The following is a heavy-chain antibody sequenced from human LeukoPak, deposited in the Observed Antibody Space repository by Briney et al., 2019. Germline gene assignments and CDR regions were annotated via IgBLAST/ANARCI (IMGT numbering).Heavy chain of an antibody. V-gene: IGHV3-9*01. CDR2: ISWNSGSI. J-gene: IGHJ6*02. Sequence: GRSLRLSCGASGFTFDDYAMHWVRQAPGKGLEWVSGISWNSGSIGYADSVKGRFTISRDNAKNSLYLQMNSLRAEDTALYYCAKDMITMVRGVTYGMDVWGQGTTVTVSS. D-gene: IGHD3-10*01. CDR1: GFTFDDYA. CDR3: AKDMITMVRGVTYGMDV.